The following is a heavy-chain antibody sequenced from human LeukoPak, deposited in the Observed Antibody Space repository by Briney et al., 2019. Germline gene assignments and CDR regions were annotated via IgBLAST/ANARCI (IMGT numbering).Heavy chain of an antibody. CDR1: GFTFSSYE. CDR2: ISSSGSTI. D-gene: IGHD3-16*02. V-gene: IGHV3-48*03. J-gene: IGHJ4*02. Sequence: PGGSLRLSCAASGFTFSSYEMNWVRQAPGKGLEWVSYISSSGSTIYYADSVKGRFTISRDNAKNSLYLQMKSLRAEDTAVYYCARVTYDYVWGSYRTPFDYWGQGTLVTVSS. CDR3: ARVTYDYVWGSYRTPFDY.